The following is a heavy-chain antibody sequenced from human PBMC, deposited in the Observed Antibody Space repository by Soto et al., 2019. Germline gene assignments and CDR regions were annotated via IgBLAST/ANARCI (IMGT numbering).Heavy chain of an antibody. CDR1: GGSISSYY. CDR2: IYYSGST. V-gene: IGHV4-59*01. D-gene: IGHD4-17*01. CDR3: AREADYGDYGDAFDI. Sequence: SETLSLTCTVSGGSISSYYWSWIRQPPGKGLEWIGYIYYSGSTNYNPSLKSRVTISVDTSKNQFSLKLSSVTAADTAVYYCAREADYGDYGDAFDIWGQGILVTVSS. J-gene: IGHJ1*01.